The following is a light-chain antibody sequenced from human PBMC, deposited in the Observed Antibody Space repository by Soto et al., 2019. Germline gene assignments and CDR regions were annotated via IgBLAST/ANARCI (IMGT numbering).Light chain of an antibody. J-gene: IGLJ1*01. CDR2: EVT. V-gene: IGLV2-14*01. CDR3: SSYTNINTTACV. Sequence: QSVLTHPASVSGSPGQSITISCTGTSGDIGSYNRVSWYQQHPGKAPKLIIYEVTDRPSGVSNRFSGSKSGNTASLTISGLQAEDEAEYYCSSYTNINTTACVFGTGTKVTXL. CDR1: SGDIGSYNR.